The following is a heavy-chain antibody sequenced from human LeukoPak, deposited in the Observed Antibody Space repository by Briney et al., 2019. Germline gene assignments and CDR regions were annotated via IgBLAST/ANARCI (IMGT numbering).Heavy chain of an antibody. V-gene: IGHV3-23*01. D-gene: IGHD3-10*01. Sequence: GGSLRLSCSGSGFTSGTYWMSWVRQTPGKGLEWVSSISGGGRNIYYADSVKGHFTISRDNSKNTLYLQMNSLRVEDTAVYYCARGSGSNWFDPWGQGTLVTVSS. J-gene: IGHJ5*02. CDR3: ARGSGSNWFDP. CDR1: GFTSGTYW. CDR2: ISGGGRNI.